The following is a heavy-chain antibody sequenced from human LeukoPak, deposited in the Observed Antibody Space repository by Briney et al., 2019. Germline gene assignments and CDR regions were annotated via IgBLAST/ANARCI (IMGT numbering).Heavy chain of an antibody. D-gene: IGHD3-3*01. CDR2: INPNSGGT. CDR1: GYTFTGYY. Sequence: ASVKVSCKASGYTFTGYYMHWVRQAPGQGLEWMGWINPNSGGTNYAQKFQGRVTMTSDTSISTAYMEPSRLRSDDTAVYYCARGRITIFGVVTRYFDYWGQGTLVTVSS. J-gene: IGHJ4*02. CDR3: ARGRITIFGVVTRYFDY. V-gene: IGHV1-2*02.